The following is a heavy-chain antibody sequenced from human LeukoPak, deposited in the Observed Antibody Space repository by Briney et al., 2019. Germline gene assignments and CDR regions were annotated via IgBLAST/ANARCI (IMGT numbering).Heavy chain of an antibody. J-gene: IGHJ4*02. D-gene: IGHD3-10*02. Sequence: GESLKISCKGSGYSFTSYWIGWVRQMPGKGLEWMGIIYPGDSDTRYSPSFQGQVTISADKTISTAYLQWSSTKASDTAMLSCARSYYDVRDTGGGAPVIDYWGQGTLVTVSS. V-gene: IGHV5-51*01. CDR3: ARSYYDVRDTGGGAPVIDY. CDR1: GYSFTSYW. CDR2: IYPGDSDT.